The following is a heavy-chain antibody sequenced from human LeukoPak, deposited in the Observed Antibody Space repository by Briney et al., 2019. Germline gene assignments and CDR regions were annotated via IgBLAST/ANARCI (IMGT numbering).Heavy chain of an antibody. CDR2: INHSGST. Sequence: PSETLSLTCAVYGGSFSGYYWSWIRQPPGKGLEWIGEINHSGSTNYNPSLESRVTISVDTSKNQFSLKLSSVTAADTAVYYCASSRGYSYGHPVAFDIWGQGTMVTVSS. CDR3: ASSRGYSYGHPVAFDI. J-gene: IGHJ3*02. V-gene: IGHV4-34*01. D-gene: IGHD5-18*01. CDR1: GGSFSGYY.